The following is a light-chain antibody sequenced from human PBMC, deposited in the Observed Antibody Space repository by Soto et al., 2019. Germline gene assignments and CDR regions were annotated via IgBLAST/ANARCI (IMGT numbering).Light chain of an antibody. Sequence: DIQMTQPPSTLSASVGDRVTITCRASQSISSWLAWYQQKPGKAPKVLIYKASSLESGVPSRFSGSGSGTEFTLTISSLQPDDFATYYCQQYNSYSGTFGQGTKLEIK. CDR1: QSISSW. J-gene: IGKJ2*01. CDR3: QQYNSYSGT. CDR2: KAS. V-gene: IGKV1-5*03.